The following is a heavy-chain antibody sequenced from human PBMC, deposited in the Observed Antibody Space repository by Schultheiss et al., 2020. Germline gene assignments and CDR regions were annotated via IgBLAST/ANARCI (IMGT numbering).Heavy chain of an antibody. Sequence: ASVKVSCKASGYTFTGYYMHWVRQAPGQGLEWMGWINPNSGGTNYAQKFQGRVTLTRDMSVTTAYMELRSLRSEDTAVYYCARDRAWNYMDSWGQGTLVTVSS. D-gene: IGHD1-1*01. V-gene: IGHV1-2*02. CDR1: GYTFTGYY. CDR3: ARDRAWNYMDS. J-gene: IGHJ4*02. CDR2: INPNSGGT.